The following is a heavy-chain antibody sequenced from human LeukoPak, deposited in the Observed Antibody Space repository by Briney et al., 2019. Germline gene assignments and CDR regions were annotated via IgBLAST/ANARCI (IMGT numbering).Heavy chain of an antibody. CDR1: GDSISSGAYS. V-gene: IGHV4-30-2*01. J-gene: IGHJ5*02. Sequence: SETLSLTCVVSGDSISSGAYSWSWIRQPPGKGLEWIGYIFHIGSTFYNPSLKSRVTISVDNSKNQFSLRLSSVTAADTAVYYCARELWFANAPGSWLDPWGQGTLVTVSP. CDR3: ARELWFANAPGSWLDP. D-gene: IGHD2-21*01. CDR2: IFHIGST.